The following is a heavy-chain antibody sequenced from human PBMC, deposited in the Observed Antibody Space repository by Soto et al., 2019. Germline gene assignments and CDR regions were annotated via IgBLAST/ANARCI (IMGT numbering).Heavy chain of an antibody. D-gene: IGHD6-19*01. V-gene: IGHV3-7*01. CDR2: IKQDGSEK. Sequence: VQLVESGGGLVQPGGSLRLSCAASGFTFSSYWMSWVRQAPGKGLEWVANIKQDGSEKFYVDSVKGRFTISRDNAKNALYLQMNSLRAEDTAVYYCARGTGAAVAADYWGQGTLVTVSS. CDR1: GFTFSSYW. CDR3: ARGTGAAVAADY. J-gene: IGHJ4*02.